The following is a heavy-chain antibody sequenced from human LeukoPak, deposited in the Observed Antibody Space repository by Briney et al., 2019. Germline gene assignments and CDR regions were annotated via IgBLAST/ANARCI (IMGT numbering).Heavy chain of an antibody. J-gene: IGHJ6*03. CDR3: ARVFVVVPAAISSDLIHMDV. Sequence: ASVKVSCKASGYTFTGYYMHWVRQAPGQGLGWMGWINPNSGGTNYAQKFQGRVTMTRDTSISTAYMELSRLRSDDTAVYYCARVFVVVPAAISSDLIHMDVWGKGTTVTVSS. V-gene: IGHV1-2*02. CDR1: GYTFTGYY. CDR2: INPNSGGT. D-gene: IGHD2-2*01.